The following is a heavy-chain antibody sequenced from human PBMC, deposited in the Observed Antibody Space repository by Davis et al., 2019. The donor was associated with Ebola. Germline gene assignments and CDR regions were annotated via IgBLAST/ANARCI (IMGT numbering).Heavy chain of an antibody. Sequence: SETLSLTCTVSGGSISSGDYYWSWIRQPPGKGLEWIGYIYYSGSTYYNPSLKSRVTISVDTSKNQFSLKLSSVTAADTAVYYCARANHANIYYYYMDVWGKGTTVTVSS. CDR3: ARANHANIYYYYMDV. V-gene: IGHV4-30-4*08. J-gene: IGHJ6*03. CDR2: IYYSGST. D-gene: IGHD1-14*01. CDR1: GGSISSGDYY.